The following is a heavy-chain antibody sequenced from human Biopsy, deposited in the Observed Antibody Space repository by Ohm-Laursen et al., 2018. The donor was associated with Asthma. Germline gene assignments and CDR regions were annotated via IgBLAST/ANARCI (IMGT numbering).Heavy chain of an antibody. CDR1: DYTFNSAG. J-gene: IGHJ6*02. Sequence: ASVKVSCKTSDYTFNSAGITWVRQAPGQGLEWMGWISVYNGNTKVAQKFQDRVTMITDTSTSTAYMELRSLRSDDTAVYFCARAVDYSHYYGIDVWGQGTTVTVS. V-gene: IGHV1-18*01. D-gene: IGHD3-10*01. CDR2: ISVYNGNT. CDR3: ARAVDYSHYYGIDV.